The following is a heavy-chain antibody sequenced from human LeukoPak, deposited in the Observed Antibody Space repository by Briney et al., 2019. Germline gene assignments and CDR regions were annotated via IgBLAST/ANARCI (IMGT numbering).Heavy chain of an antibody. CDR3: AKEFDYGEDI. D-gene: IGHD4-17*01. J-gene: IGHJ3*02. Sequence: GGSLRLSCAASGFIFSSYDMHWVRQAPGKGLQWLAMISYDGNNKYYADSVKGRVTISRDNSKNTLSLQMNSLRGEDTGIYYCAKEFDYGEDIWGQGTMVTVSS. CDR1: GFIFSSYD. V-gene: IGHV3-30*18. CDR2: ISYDGNNK.